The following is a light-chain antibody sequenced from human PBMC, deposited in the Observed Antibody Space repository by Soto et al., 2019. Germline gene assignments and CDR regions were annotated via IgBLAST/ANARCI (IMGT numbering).Light chain of an antibody. CDR2: EVS. Sequence: QSALTQPPSVSGSPGQSVTISCTGTSSDVGSYNRVSWYQQPPGTAPKLMIYEVSNRPSGVPDRFSGSKSGNTAFLTISGLQAEDEADYCCSLYTSNFSYVFGTGTKLTVL. J-gene: IGLJ1*01. CDR3: SLYTSNFSYV. CDR1: SSDVGSYNR. V-gene: IGLV2-18*01.